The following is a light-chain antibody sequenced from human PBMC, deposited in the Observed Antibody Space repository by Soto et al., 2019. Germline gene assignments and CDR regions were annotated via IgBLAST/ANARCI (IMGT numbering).Light chain of an antibody. V-gene: IGLV1-47*01. J-gene: IGLJ1*01. Sequence: QSVLTQPPSASETPGQRVTISCSGSSSNIGSNFVYWFQQLPGAAPKLLIYRNNQRPSGVPDRFSGSKSGTSASLAISGLRSENEAHYYCAAWADSLSAYVFGTGTKVTVL. CDR1: SSNIGSNF. CDR2: RNN. CDR3: AAWADSLSAYV.